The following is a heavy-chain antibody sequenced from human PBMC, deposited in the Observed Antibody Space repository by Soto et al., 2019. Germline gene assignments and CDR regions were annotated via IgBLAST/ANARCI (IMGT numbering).Heavy chain of an antibody. D-gene: IGHD6-19*01. CDR1: GGSFSTNE. V-gene: IGHV1-69*01. CDR3: ARACYSSRWGTFDS. Sequence: QVHLEQSGAEVKKPGTSVKVSCKASGGSFSTNEIDWVRQAPGQGLEWMGRIFPNVGTADYAQKFQGRLTIITDASTATVFMELSRLISADTAVYFCARACYSSRWGTFDSWGQGTQVAVSS. J-gene: IGHJ4*02. CDR2: IFPNVGTA.